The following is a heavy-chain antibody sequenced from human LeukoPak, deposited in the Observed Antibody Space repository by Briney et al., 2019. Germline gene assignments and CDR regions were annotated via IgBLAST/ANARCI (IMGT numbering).Heavy chain of an antibody. V-gene: IGHV3-23*01. D-gene: IGHD3-22*01. CDR2: ISDSGGGT. CDR1: GITLSNYG. Sequence: PGGSLRLSCAVSGITLSNYGMSWVRQAPGKGLEWVAGISDSGGGTNYADSVKGRFTISRDHPKNTLYLQMNSLRAEDTAVYFCAKRGVVIRVILVGFHKEAYYFDSWGQGALVTVSS. CDR3: AKRGVVIRVILVGFHKEAYYFDS. J-gene: IGHJ4*02.